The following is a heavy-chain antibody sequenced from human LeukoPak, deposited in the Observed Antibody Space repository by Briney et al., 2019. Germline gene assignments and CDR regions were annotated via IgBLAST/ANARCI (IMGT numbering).Heavy chain of an antibody. CDR2: INADGSLT. D-gene: IGHD2-21*02. V-gene: IGHV3-74*01. CDR1: GFTFSSYY. Sequence: GGSLRLSCAASGFTFSSYYMHWVRQAPGKGLVWVSRINADGSLTNYADSVKGRFTIFRDNAKNTLYLQMNSLRAEDTAVYYCASELAHCVGDCLKNWGQGTLVTVSS. J-gene: IGHJ4*02. CDR3: ASELAHCVGDCLKN.